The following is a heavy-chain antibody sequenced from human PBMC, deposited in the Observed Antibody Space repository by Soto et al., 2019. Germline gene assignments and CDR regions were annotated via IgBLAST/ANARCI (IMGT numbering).Heavy chain of an antibody. CDR2: IRSKAYGGTT. CDR3: TRGTFVDIVVVVAATPFDY. Sequence: EVQLVESGGGLVQPGRSLRLSCTASGFTFGDYAMSWFRQAPGKGLEWVGFIRSKAYGGTTEYAASVKGRFTISRDDSKSIAYLQMNSLKTEDTAVYYCTRGTFVDIVVVVAATPFDYWGQGTLVTVSS. D-gene: IGHD2-15*01. J-gene: IGHJ4*02. V-gene: IGHV3-49*03. CDR1: GFTFGDYA.